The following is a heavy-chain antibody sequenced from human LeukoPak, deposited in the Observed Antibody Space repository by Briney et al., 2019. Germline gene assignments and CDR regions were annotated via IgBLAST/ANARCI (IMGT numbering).Heavy chain of an antibody. Sequence: PGASLRLSCAASGFTFSNYAMSWVRQAPGKRLEWVSAILGSGGSTYYADSVKGRFTVSRDNSRSTLYLQMKSLRAEDTALYYCAKWGDYDVLTGYYVPDYWGQGTRVTVSS. V-gene: IGHV3-23*01. CDR1: GFTFSNYA. J-gene: IGHJ4*02. D-gene: IGHD3-9*01. CDR3: AKWGDYDVLTGYYVPDY. CDR2: ILGSGGST.